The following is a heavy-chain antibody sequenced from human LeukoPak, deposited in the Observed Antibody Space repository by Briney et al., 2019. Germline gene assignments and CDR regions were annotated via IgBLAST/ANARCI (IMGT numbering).Heavy chain of an antibody. D-gene: IGHD6-19*01. J-gene: IGHJ3*02. Sequence: HSQTLSLTCAISGDSVSSNSAAWNWIRQSPSRGLEWLGRTYYRSKWYNDYAVSVKSRITINPDTSKNQFSLQLNSVTPEDTAVYYCARVPLTYKVNDGWLQTFDIWGQGTMVTVSS. CDR2: TYYRSKWYN. CDR3: ARVPLTYKVNDGWLQTFDI. V-gene: IGHV6-1*01. CDR1: GDSVSSNSAA.